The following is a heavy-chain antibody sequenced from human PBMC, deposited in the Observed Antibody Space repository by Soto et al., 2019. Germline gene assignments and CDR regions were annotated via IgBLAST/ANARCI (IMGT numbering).Heavy chain of an antibody. CDR2: INPKFGDT. CDR1: GYTFTAYY. D-gene: IGHD3-10*02. V-gene: IGHV1-2*02. J-gene: IGHJ6*02. CDR3: ARNMDYYYGRGSGNGHGF. Sequence: QVQLVQSGAEVKEPGDSVRVSCEASGYTFTAYYIHWVRQAPGQGLEWMGWINPKFGDTTYAQDFQGRVSMTRDMSISTVYMELSRLTSDGTARYYCARNMDYYYGRGSGNGHGFWGQGTTVTV.